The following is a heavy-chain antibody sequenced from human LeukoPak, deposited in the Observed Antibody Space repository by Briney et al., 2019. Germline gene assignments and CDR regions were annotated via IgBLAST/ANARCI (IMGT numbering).Heavy chain of an antibody. CDR2: ISSSSSYI. CDR3: ARAPPGGGPGSGSYYIDY. D-gene: IGHD3-10*01. CDR1: GFTFSSYS. Sequence: GGSLRLSCAASGFTFSSYSMNWVRQAPGKGLEWVSSISSSSSYIYYADSVKGRFTISRDNAKNSLYLQMNSLRAEDTAVYYCARAPPGGGPGSGSYYIDYWGQGTLVTVSS. V-gene: IGHV3-21*01. J-gene: IGHJ4*02.